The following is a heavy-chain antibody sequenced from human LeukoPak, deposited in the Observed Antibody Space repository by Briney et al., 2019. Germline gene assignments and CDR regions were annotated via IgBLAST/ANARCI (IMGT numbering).Heavy chain of an antibody. D-gene: IGHD3-10*01. Sequence: SQTLSLTCTVSGGSISSGSYYWSWIRQPAGKGLEWIGEIYYSGNTNYNPSLKSRVTISIDKSKNQFSLKLSSVTAADTAVYYCAREVRFSMVRGEIDCWGQGTLVTVSS. CDR2: IYYSGNT. J-gene: IGHJ4*02. V-gene: IGHV4-61*09. CDR1: GGSISSGSYY. CDR3: AREVRFSMVRGEIDC.